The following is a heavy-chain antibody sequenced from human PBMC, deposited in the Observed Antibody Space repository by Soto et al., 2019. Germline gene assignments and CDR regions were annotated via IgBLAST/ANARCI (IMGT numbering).Heavy chain of an antibody. CDR1: GGTFSSSA. CDR2: IIPIFGTA. D-gene: IGHD2-21*02. V-gene: IGHV1-69*06. CDR3: ASGDIVVVTATY. Sequence: SVKVSCKASGGTFSSSAISWVRQAPGQGLEWMGGIIPIFGTANYAQKFQGRVTITAEKSTSTAYMELSSLRSEDTAVYYCASGDIVVVTATYWGQVTLVTVSS. J-gene: IGHJ4*02.